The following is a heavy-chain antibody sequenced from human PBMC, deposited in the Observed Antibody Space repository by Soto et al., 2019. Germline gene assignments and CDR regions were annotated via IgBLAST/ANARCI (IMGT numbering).Heavy chain of an antibody. CDR3: ARGGLPNLSPLWFGSDPIWNDAFDI. CDR2: ISSSSSTI. V-gene: IGHV3-48*02. Sequence: PGGSLRLSCAVSGFTFSSYSMNWVRQAPGKGLEWVSYISSSSSTIYYADSVKGRFTISRDNAKNSLYLQMNSLRDEDTAVYYCARGGLPNLSPLWFGSDPIWNDAFDIWGQGTMVTVSS. J-gene: IGHJ3*02. CDR1: GFTFSSYS. D-gene: IGHD3-10*01.